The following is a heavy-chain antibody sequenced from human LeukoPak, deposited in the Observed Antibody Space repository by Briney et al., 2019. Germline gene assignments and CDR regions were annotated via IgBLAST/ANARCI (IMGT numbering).Heavy chain of an antibody. V-gene: IGHV3-74*01. D-gene: IGHD1-26*01. CDR2: IKSDGSST. J-gene: IGHJ4*02. CDR3: TRDRGGSYDFDY. CDR1: GFTFSSYW. Sequence: PGGSLRLSCATSGFTFSSYWMHWVRQAPGKRLVWVSRIKSDGSSTSYADSVKGRFTISRDNAKNTLYLQMNSLRAEDTAVYYCTRDRGGSYDFDYWGQGTLVTVSS.